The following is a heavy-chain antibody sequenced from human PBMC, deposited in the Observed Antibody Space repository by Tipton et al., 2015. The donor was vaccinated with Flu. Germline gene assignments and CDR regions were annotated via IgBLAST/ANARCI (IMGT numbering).Heavy chain of an antibody. CDR1: GGSISNYY. CDR3: ARHSAPAGYGDYGVIAGAEH. D-gene: IGHD4-17*01. Sequence: PGLVKPSETLSLICTVSGGSISNYYWGWIRQPPGKGLEWLGYMYYNGSPNYNPSVKSRVTISVDTSNNQVSLKLSSVTAADTAVYYCARHSAPAGYGDYGVIAGAEHWGQGTLVTVSS. J-gene: IGHJ1*01. V-gene: IGHV4-59*01. CDR2: MYYNGSP.